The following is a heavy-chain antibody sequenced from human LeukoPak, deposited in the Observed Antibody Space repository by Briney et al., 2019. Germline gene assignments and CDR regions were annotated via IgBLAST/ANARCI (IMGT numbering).Heavy chain of an antibody. Sequence: PGGSLRLSCAASGFTFSSYWMSWVRQAPGKGLEWVANIKQDGSEKYYVDSVKGRFTISRDNAKNSLYLQMNSLRAEDTAVYYCARDPVQMTTVTTVSYYYMDVWGKGTTVTVSS. D-gene: IGHD4-11*01. CDR3: ARDPVQMTTVTTVSYYYMDV. CDR2: IKQDGSEK. CDR1: GFTFSSYW. V-gene: IGHV3-7*01. J-gene: IGHJ6*03.